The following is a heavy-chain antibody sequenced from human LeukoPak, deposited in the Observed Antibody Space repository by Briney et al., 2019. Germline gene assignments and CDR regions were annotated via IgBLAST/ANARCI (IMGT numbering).Heavy chain of an antibody. J-gene: IGHJ4*02. CDR2: IEKDGSEK. Sequence: GGSLRLSCAASGFTFSSYCMSWVRQAPGKGLEWEANIEKDGSEKNYVDSVKGRFAISRDNAKNSFYLQMNGLRVGDTGVYYCAREGIAATGDYWGQGTLVIVSS. D-gene: IGHD6-13*01. CDR3: AREGIAATGDY. V-gene: IGHV3-7*04. CDR1: GFTFSSYC.